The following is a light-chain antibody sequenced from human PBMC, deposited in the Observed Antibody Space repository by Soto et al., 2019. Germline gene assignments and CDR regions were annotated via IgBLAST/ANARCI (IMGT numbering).Light chain of an antibody. CDR3: QQYATYWT. J-gene: IGKJ1*01. Sequence: DIQMTQSPSTLYASVGDRVTITCRASQSISPWLAWYQQIPGEAPKLLIYKASSLESWVPSRFRGSGSGTEFTLTISSLQPDDVATYYCQQYATYWTFGQGTKVEIK. V-gene: IGKV1-5*03. CDR1: QSISPW. CDR2: KAS.